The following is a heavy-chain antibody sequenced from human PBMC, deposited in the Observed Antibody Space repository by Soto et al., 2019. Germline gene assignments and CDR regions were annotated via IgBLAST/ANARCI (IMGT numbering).Heavy chain of an antibody. V-gene: IGHV4-30-4*01. CDR2: IYYSGST. CDR3: ARDGGDRVREMGYNWFDP. Sequence: QVQLQESGPGLVKPSQTLSLTCTVSGGSISSGDYYWSWIRQPPGKGLEWIGYIYYSGSTYYNPSLKSRVTVSVDTTKNPFSLQLSSVTAADKAVYYCARDGGDRVREMGYNWFDPWGQGTLVTVSS. CDR1: GGSISSGDYY. J-gene: IGHJ5*02. D-gene: IGHD3-10*01.